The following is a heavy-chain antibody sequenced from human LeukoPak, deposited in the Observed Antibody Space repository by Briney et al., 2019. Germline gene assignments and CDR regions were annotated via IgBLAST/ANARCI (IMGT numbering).Heavy chain of an antibody. V-gene: IGHV4-31*03. CDR2: IYYSGST. Sequence: SQTLSLTCTVSGGSISSGGYYWSWIRQPPGKGLEWIGYIYYSGSTYYNPSLKSRVTISVDTSKNQFSLKLSSVAAADTAVYYCAGEVVPAAPFDYWGQGTLVTVSS. CDR3: AGEVVPAAPFDY. J-gene: IGHJ4*02. D-gene: IGHD2-2*01. CDR1: GGSISSGGYY.